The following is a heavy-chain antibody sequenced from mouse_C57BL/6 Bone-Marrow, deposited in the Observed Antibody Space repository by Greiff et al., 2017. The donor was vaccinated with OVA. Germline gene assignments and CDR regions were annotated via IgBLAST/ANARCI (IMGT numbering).Heavy chain of an antibody. CDR1: GFTFSNYA. CDR2: ISDGGSYT. D-gene: IGHD1-1*01. J-gene: IGHJ3*01. Sequence: EVKVEESGGGLVKPGGSLKLSCAASGFTFSNYAMSWVRQTPEKRLEWVATISDGGSYTYYPDNVKGRFTISRDNAKNNLYLQMSHLKSEDTAMYYCARESITTVVATRFAYWGQGTLVTVSA. V-gene: IGHV5-4*01. CDR3: ARESITTVVATRFAY.